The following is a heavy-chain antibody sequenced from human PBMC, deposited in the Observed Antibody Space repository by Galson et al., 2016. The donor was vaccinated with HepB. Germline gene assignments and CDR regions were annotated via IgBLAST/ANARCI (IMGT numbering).Heavy chain of an antibody. CDR2: ISHDGENV. Sequence: SLRLSCAASVLTLNTYGMHWVRQAPGKGLEWVAAISHDGENVQYTDSVKGRFTISRDNSKNTLYLQLNSLRAEDTAVYYCAREAWELFGGFYFYGMDVWGQGTTVTVSS. V-gene: IGHV3-30*03. CDR1: VLTLNTYG. J-gene: IGHJ6*02. D-gene: IGHD1-26*01. CDR3: AREAWELFGGFYFYGMDV.